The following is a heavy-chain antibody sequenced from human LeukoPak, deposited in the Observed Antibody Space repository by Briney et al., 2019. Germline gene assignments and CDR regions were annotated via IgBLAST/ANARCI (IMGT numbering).Heavy chain of an antibody. CDR1: GGSFSGYY. CDR3: ARVVSNYYDSSGYYRGGPYYFDY. V-gene: IGHV4-34*01. J-gene: IGHJ4*02. Sequence: SETLSLTCAVYGGSFSGYYWSWIRQPPGKGLEWIGEINHSGSTNYNPSLKSRVTISVDTSKNQFSLKLSSVTAADTAVYYCARVVSNYYDSSGYYRGGPYYFDYWGQGTLATVSS. D-gene: IGHD3-22*01. CDR2: INHSGST.